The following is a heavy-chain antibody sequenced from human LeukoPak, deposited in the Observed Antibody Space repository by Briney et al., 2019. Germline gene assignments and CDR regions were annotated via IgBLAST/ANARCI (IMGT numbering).Heavy chain of an antibody. CDR2: VKGDGRTT. Sequence: GGSLRLTCTASGLTFSDFWMHWVRQPPGKGLVWVALVKGDGRTTIYADSVKGRFTISRDNAKNTLYLQMNSLRADDSGVYYCATGHSYGYDYWGQGVLVTVSS. D-gene: IGHD5-18*01. V-gene: IGHV3-74*01. J-gene: IGHJ4*02. CDR3: ATGHSYGYDY. CDR1: GLTFSDFW.